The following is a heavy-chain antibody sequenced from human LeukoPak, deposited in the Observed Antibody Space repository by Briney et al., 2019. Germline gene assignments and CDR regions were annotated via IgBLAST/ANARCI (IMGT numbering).Heavy chain of an antibody. D-gene: IGHD2-8*02. CDR2: IIPIFGTA. CDR3: ATYRQVLLPFES. J-gene: IGHJ4*02. V-gene: IGHV1-69*13. Sequence: ASVKVSCKASGGTFSSYAISWVRQAPGQGFEWMGGIIPIFGTAYYAQKFQGRVTITADESTSTAYMKLNSLRAEDTAIYYCATYRQVLLPFESWGRGTLVTVSS. CDR1: GGTFSSYA.